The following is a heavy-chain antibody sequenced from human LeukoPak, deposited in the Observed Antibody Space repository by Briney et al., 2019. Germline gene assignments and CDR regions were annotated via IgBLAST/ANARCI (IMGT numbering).Heavy chain of an antibody. D-gene: IGHD6-25*01. CDR3: ARGPPWYFDL. Sequence: GGSLRLSCAASGFTFSSYSMNWVRQAPGKGLKWVSYISGSSSIIYYADSVKGRFTISRDNAKNTLYLQMNSLRVEDTVVYYCARGPPWYFDLWGRGTLVTVSS. J-gene: IGHJ2*01. CDR2: ISGSSSII. CDR1: GFTFSSYS. V-gene: IGHV3-48*04.